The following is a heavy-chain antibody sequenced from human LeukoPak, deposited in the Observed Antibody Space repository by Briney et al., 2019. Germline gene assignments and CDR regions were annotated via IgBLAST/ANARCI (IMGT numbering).Heavy chain of an antibody. CDR2: INHSGST. Sequence: SETLSLTRAVYGGSFSGYYWSWIRQPPGKGLEWIGEINHSGSTNYNPSLKSRVTISVDTSKNQFSLKLSSVTAADTAVYYCARGRYYGSGSDFDYWGQGTLVTVTS. CDR1: GGSFSGYY. D-gene: IGHD3-10*01. CDR3: ARGRYYGSGSDFDY. V-gene: IGHV4-34*01. J-gene: IGHJ4*02.